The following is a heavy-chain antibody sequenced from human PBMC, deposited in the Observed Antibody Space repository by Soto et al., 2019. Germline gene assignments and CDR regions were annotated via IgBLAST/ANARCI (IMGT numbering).Heavy chain of an antibody. Sequence: SETLSLTCTVSGYSISSASYWGWIRQPPGKGPEWIASIYHGGTTFYNPSLKSRVTVSVDKSNNQFSLKLRSVTAADTAVYYCAKAHVMVVAGNTFDYWGHGTLVTVSS. CDR1: GYSISSASY. CDR2: IYHGGTT. D-gene: IGHD6-19*01. V-gene: IGHV4-38-2*02. J-gene: IGHJ4*01. CDR3: AKAHVMVVAGNTFDY.